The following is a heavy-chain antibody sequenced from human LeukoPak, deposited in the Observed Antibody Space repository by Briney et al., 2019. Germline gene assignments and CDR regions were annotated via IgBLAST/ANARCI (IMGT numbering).Heavy chain of an antibody. CDR3: ISADQGTTYFDQ. V-gene: IGHV5-51*01. D-gene: IGHD2/OR15-2a*01. CDR1: GYTITTYW. CDR2: IYLGDSHA. J-gene: IGHJ4*02. Sequence: GESLKISCKSSGYTITTYWIGWVRQMPGKGLEWLGLIYLGDSHATTSPSSFQGQVTISADKSISTAYLQWSSLKASDSAMYYCISADQGTTYFDQWGQGIRVTDSS.